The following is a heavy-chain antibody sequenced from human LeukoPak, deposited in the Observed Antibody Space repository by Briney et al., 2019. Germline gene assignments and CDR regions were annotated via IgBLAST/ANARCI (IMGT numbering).Heavy chain of an antibody. D-gene: IGHD2-21*02. CDR1: GGSISSYY. Sequence: SETLSLTCTVSGGSISSYYWSWIRQPAGKGLEWIGRIYTSGSTNYNPSLKSRVTISVDTSKNQFSLKLSSVTAADTAVYYCARYAVVTAYFDYWGQGTLVTVSS. J-gene: IGHJ4*02. V-gene: IGHV4-4*07. CDR3: ARYAVVTAYFDY. CDR2: IYTSGST.